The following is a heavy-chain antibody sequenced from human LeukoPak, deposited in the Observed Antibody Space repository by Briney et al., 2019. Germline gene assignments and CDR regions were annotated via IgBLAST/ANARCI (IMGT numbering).Heavy chain of an antibody. CDR2: ISYDGSNK. J-gene: IGHJ6*02. Sequence: GRSLRLSCAASGFTFSSYAMHWVRQAPGKGLEWVAVISYDGSNKYYADSVKGRFTISRDNSQNTLYLQMNSLRAEDTAVYYCAREGGYCSSTSCPRGSYYYYGMDVWGQGTTVTVSS. CDR1: GFTFSSYA. V-gene: IGHV3-30-3*01. D-gene: IGHD2-2*03. CDR3: AREGGYCSSTSCPRGSYYYYGMDV.